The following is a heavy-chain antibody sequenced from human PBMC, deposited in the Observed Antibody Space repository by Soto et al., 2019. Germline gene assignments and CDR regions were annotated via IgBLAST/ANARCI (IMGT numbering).Heavy chain of an antibody. Sequence: ASVKVSCKASGYTFTSYGISWVRQAPGQGLEWMGWISAYNGNTNYAQKLQGRVTMTTDTSTSTAYMELRSLRSDDTAVYYCARDGYYDFWSGYYGVDYWGQGTLVTVSS. D-gene: IGHD3-3*01. CDR3: ARDGYYDFWSGYYGVDY. CDR1: GYTFTSYG. V-gene: IGHV1-18*01. J-gene: IGHJ4*02. CDR2: ISAYNGNT.